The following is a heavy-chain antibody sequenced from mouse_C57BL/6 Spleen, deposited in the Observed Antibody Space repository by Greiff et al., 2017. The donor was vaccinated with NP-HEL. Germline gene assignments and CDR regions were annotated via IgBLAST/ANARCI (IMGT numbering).Heavy chain of an antibody. V-gene: IGHV1-15*01. CDR3: TRWLLRGWYFDV. J-gene: IGHJ1*03. CDR2: IDPETVGT. Sequence: VQLQQSGAELVRPGASVTLSCKASGYTFTDYEMHWVKQTPVHGLEWIGAIDPETVGTAYNQKFKGKAILTADKSSSTAYMELRSLTSEDSAVYYCTRWLLRGWYFDVWGTGTTVTVSS. D-gene: IGHD2-3*01. CDR1: GYTFTDYE.